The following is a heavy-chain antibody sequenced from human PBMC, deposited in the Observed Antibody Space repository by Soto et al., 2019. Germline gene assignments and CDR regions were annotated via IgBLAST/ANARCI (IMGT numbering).Heavy chain of an antibody. D-gene: IGHD3-16*02. Sequence: EVQLLESGGGLVQPGGSLRLSCAASGFTFSSYAMSWVRQAPGKGLEWVSAISGSGGSTYYADSVKGRFTISRDNSKNTLYLQMNSLRAEDTAVYYCAKVGYVWGSYRYRETYFDYWGQGTLVTVSS. CDR1: GFTFSSYA. CDR3: AKVGYVWGSYRYRETYFDY. J-gene: IGHJ4*02. V-gene: IGHV3-23*01. CDR2: ISGSGGST.